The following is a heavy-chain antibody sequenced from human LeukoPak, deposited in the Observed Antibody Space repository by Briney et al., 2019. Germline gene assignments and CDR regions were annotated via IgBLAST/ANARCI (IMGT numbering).Heavy chain of an antibody. CDR3: ARGSSGSYWGNDAFDI. J-gene: IGHJ3*02. CDR2: ISSSSSYI. V-gene: IGHV3-21*01. CDR1: GFTFRSYS. Sequence: GGSLRLSCAASGFTFRSYSMNWVRQAPGKGLEWVSSISSSSSYIYYADSVTGRFTISRDNAKNSLYLQMNSLRAEDTAVYYCARGSSGSYWGNDAFDIWGQGTMVTVSS. D-gene: IGHD1-26*01.